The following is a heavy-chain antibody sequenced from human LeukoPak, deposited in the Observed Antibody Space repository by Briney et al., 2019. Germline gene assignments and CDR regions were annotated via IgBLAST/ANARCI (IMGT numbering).Heavy chain of an antibody. CDR1: GYTFTSYD. V-gene: IGHV1-8*03. D-gene: IGHD2-2*02. Sequence: ASVKVSCKASGYTFTSYDINWVRQATGQGPEWMGWMNPNSGNTGYAQKFQGRVTITRNTSISTAYMELSSLRSEDTAVYYCARVRTTYCSSTSCYRFDPWGQGTLVTVS. J-gene: IGHJ5*02. CDR2: MNPNSGNT. CDR3: ARVRTTYCSSTSCYRFDP.